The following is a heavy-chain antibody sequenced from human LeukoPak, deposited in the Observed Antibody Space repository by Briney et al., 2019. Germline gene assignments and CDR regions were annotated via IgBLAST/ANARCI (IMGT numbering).Heavy chain of an antibody. CDR2: IYYTGST. V-gene: IGHV4-31*03. D-gene: IGHD4-23*01. CDR1: GDSMSNGGYF. Sequence: SQTLSLTCTVSGDSMSNGGYFWSWIRQHPGKGLEWIGYIYYTGSTTYNPSLQSRVTMSVDTSKNNFSLRLNPVTAADTAVYFCARDKAVTTEVTQHFQHWGQGTLVTVSS. J-gene: IGHJ1*01. CDR3: ARDKAVTTEVTQHFQH.